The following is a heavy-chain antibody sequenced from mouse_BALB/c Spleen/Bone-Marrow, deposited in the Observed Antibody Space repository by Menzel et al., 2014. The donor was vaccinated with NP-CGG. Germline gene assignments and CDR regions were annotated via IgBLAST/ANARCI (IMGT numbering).Heavy chain of an antibody. J-gene: IGHJ3*01. CDR1: GYTFTSYW. CDR3: ARDLFYSGSYKFAY. Sequence: VQLQQSGPELVKPGAPVKVSCKASGYTFTSYWMNWVKQRPGLGLEWIGRIDPSDSETHYNQKFKDKATLTVDKSSSTAYIQLSSLTSDDSAVYYCARDLFYSGSYKFAYWGQGTLVTVSA. D-gene: IGHD2-1*01. V-gene: IGHV1-69*02. CDR2: IDPSDSET.